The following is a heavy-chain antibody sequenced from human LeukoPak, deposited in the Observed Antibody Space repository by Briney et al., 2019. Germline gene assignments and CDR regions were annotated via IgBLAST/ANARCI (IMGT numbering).Heavy chain of an antibody. CDR1: GYTFSGHH. D-gene: IGHD3-10*01. CDR3: AGDAYQGFGEFNL. V-gene: IGHV1-2*02. J-gene: IGHJ5*02. Sequence: ASVKVSCKASGYTFSGHHLHWVRQVPGQGLDWMGWINPNSGGSNSAQKFQGSVTMTWDTSISTAYMELSRLRSDDTAMYYCAGDAYQGFGEFNLWGRGTLVTVSS. CDR2: INPNSGGS.